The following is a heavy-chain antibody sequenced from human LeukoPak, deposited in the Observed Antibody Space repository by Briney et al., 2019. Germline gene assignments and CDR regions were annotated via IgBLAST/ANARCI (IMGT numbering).Heavy chain of an antibody. J-gene: IGHJ3*02. D-gene: IGHD1-26*01. V-gene: IGHV3-33*03. Sequence: GGSLRLSCAASGFTFSTYGMHWVRQAPGKGLEWVAVIWYDGSNKYRANSVKGRFAISRDNSKNTLYLQMNSLRAEDTAVYYCAKGDNGSYGALDIWGQGTMVTVSS. CDR3: AKGDNGSYGALDI. CDR2: IWYDGSNK. CDR1: GFTFSTYG.